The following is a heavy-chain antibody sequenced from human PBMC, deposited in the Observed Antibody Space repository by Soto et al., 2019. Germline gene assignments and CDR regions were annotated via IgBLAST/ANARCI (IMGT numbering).Heavy chain of an antibody. V-gene: IGHV1-69*06. J-gene: IGHJ4*02. D-gene: IGHD1-1*01. Sequence: QVHLVQSGAEVKSPGSAVKVSCQVSGAGDTFSNYGLNWVRQAPGQGLEWMGGTIPAFGTANYAEKFQGRVTITADTPTTTAYMELSSLRSDDTAVYYCWRHDKTALPPLDSWGQGTLVSVSS. CDR3: WRHDKTALPPLDS. CDR1: GAGDTFSNYG. CDR2: TIPAFGTA.